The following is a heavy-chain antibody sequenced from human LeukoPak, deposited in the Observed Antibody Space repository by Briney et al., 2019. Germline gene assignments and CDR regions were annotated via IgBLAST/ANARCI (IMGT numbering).Heavy chain of an antibody. V-gene: IGHV1-46*01. CDR1: GGTFTNYA. Sequence: ASVKVSCKSSGGTFTNYAISWVRQAPGQGLEWMGIINPSGGSTSYAQKFQGRVTMTRDMSTSTVYMELSSLRSEDTAVYYCARDAYCSGGSCYYFEYWGQGTLVTVSS. CDR2: INPSGGST. D-gene: IGHD2-15*01. CDR3: ARDAYCSGGSCYYFEY. J-gene: IGHJ4*02.